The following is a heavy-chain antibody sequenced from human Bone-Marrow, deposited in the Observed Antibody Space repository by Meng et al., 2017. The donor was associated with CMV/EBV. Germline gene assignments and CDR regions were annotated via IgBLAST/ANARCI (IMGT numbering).Heavy chain of an antibody. CDR1: GGSFSGYY. D-gene: IGHD6-19*01. Sequence: GSLRLSCAVYGGSFSGYYWSWIRQPPGKGLEWIGEINHSGSTNYNPSLKSRVTISVDTSKNQFSLKLSSVTAADTAVYYCARRSFIAVAAGGYFFDYWGQGPLVTVPS. CDR3: ARRSFIAVAAGGYFFDY. CDR2: INHSGST. V-gene: IGHV4-34*01. J-gene: IGHJ4*02.